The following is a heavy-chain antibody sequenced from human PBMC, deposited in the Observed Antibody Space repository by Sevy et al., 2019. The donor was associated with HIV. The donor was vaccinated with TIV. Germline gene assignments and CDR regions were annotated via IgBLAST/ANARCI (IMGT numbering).Heavy chain of an antibody. Sequence: ASVKVSCKASGGTFSTYIISWVRQAPGQGLEWMGGIIGSAGNANYAQNFQGRVTFTGDESTSTAYMQMNSLGSEDTALYYCARLYPCGGACYYFDYWGQGTLVTVSS. CDR1: GGTFSTYI. V-gene: IGHV1-69*13. D-gene: IGHD2-21*02. CDR3: ARLYPCGGACYYFDY. J-gene: IGHJ4*02. CDR2: IIGSAGNA.